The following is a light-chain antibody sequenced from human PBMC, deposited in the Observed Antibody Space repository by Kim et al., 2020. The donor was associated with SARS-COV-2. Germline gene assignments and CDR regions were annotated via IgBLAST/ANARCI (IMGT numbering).Light chain of an antibody. CDR3: ATWDDSLRGGV. CDR1: NSNIGNNY. Sequence: GQKVSISCSGSNSNIGNNYVYWYQQVPGSAPRLLVFRNTERPSGVPDRFSGSKSGTSASLAISGLRSDDEADYYCATWDDSLRGGVFGGGTQLTVL. V-gene: IGLV1-47*01. CDR2: RNT. J-gene: IGLJ2*01.